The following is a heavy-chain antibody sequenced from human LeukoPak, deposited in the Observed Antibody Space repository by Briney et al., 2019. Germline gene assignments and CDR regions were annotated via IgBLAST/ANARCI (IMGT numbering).Heavy chain of an antibody. J-gene: IGHJ4*02. CDR1: GYTLTELS. Sequence: ASVKVSCKVSGYTLTELSMHWVRQAPGKGLGWMGGFDPEDGETIYAQKFQGRVTMSADTSTDTAYMELSSLRSEDTAVYYCATTTFYLGSGHYFWGSWGQGTLVTVSS. D-gene: IGHD3-10*01. CDR2: FDPEDGET. V-gene: IGHV1-24*01. CDR3: ATTTFYLGSGHYFWGS.